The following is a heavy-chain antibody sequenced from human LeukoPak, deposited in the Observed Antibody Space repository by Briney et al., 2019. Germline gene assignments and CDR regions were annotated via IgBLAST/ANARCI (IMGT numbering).Heavy chain of an antibody. Sequence: ASVKVSCKASGYTFTGYYMHWVRQAPGQGLEWMGWINPNSGGTNYAQKFQGRVTMTRDTSISTAYMGLSRLRSDDTAVYYCARWPGDLDYYYYMDVWGKGTTVTVSS. D-gene: IGHD2-21*01. J-gene: IGHJ6*03. V-gene: IGHV1-2*02. CDR3: ARWPGDLDYYYYMDV. CDR2: INPNSGGT. CDR1: GYTFTGYY.